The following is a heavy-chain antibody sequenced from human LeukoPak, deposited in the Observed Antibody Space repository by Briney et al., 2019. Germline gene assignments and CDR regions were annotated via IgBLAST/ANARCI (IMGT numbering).Heavy chain of an antibody. V-gene: IGHV1-2*02. CDR3: ARGSAIVGANGALDI. J-gene: IGHJ3*02. CDR2: INPNSGDT. D-gene: IGHD1-26*01. CDR1: GYTFTGYY. Sequence: ASVMVSCEASGYTFTGYYIHWVRQTPGQALEWMGWINPNSGDTKYAQKFQGRVAMTRDTSISTAYMELTRLTSDDTAVYYCARGSAIVGANGALDIWGHGTMVTVSS.